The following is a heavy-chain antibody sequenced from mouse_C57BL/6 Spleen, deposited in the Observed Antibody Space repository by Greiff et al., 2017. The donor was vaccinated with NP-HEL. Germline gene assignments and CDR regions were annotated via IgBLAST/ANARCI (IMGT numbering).Heavy chain of an antibody. CDR3: GYGLDY. J-gene: IGHJ2*01. CDR1: GYTFTDYE. D-gene: IGHD1-2*01. V-gene: IGHV1-15*01. Sequence: VQLQQSGAELVRPGASVTLSCKASGYTFTDYEMHWVKQTPVHGLEWIGAIDPETGGTAYNQKFKGKAILTADKSSSSAYMELRSLTSEDSAVYYCGYGLDYWGQGTTLTVSS. CDR2: IDPETGGT.